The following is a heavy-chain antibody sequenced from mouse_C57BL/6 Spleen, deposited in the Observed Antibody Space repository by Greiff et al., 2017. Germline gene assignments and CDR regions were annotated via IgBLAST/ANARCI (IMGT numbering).Heavy chain of an antibody. Sequence: EVMLVESGGGLVKPGGSLKLSCAASGFTFSDYGMHWVRQAPEKGLEWVAYISSGSSTIYYADTVKGRFTISRDNAKNTLFLQMTSLRSEDTAMYYCARRSHYYGSSYHYAMDYWGQGTSVTVSS. D-gene: IGHD1-1*01. CDR1: GFTFSDYG. J-gene: IGHJ4*01. CDR2: ISSGSSTI. CDR3: ARRSHYYGSSYHYAMDY. V-gene: IGHV5-17*01.